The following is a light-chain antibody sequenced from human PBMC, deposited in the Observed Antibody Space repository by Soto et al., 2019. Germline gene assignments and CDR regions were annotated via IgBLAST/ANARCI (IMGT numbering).Light chain of an antibody. Sequence: EIVMTQSPATLSVSPGERATLSCRASQSVDSNLAWYQQKPGQAPRLLIFGASTRATGIPARFSGSGSGTDFTLTISSLQYEDVATYYCLQDSNYPWTFGQGTKVEIK. CDR2: GAS. J-gene: IGKJ1*01. V-gene: IGKV3D-15*01. CDR1: QSVDSN. CDR3: LQDSNYPWT.